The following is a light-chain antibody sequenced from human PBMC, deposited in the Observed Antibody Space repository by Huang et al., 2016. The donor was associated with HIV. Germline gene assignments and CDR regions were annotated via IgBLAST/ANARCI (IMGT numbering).Light chain of an antibody. V-gene: IGKV1-39*01. CDR3: QQSYSALIT. CDR1: QAIGTY. CDR2: GVS. J-gene: IGKJ5*01. Sequence: IQLTQSPTSLSASVGDRVAIACRASQAIGTYLNWFQQKPGRAPKLPISGVSSLHTGVPSRFIGSGSGTEFTLTIRGLQFDDFATYFCQQSYSALITFGQGTRLEIK.